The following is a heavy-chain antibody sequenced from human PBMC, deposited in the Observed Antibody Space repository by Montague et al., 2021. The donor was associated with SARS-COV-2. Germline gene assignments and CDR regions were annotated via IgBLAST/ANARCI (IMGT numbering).Heavy chain of an antibody. Sequence: SETLSLTCAGDLHCGCRYNRARIGRSHVRSPDSMGESMPSSDTKYKPSLNSRVSMSMDTSNNQFSLRLDSVTAADTAVYYCARDRLVDRARRTGAWIGPWGQGTLVTVSA. D-gene: IGHD3-10*01. J-gene: IGHJ5*02. CDR3: ARDRLVDRARRTGAWIGP. V-gene: IGHV4-34*12. CDR2: SMPSSDT. CDR1: LHCGCRYN.